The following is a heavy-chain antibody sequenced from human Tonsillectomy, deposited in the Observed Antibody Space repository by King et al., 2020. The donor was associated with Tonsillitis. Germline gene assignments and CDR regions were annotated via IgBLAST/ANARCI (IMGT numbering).Heavy chain of an antibody. D-gene: IGHD3-3*01. V-gene: IGHV3-23*04. CDR2: MSGAGART. CDR1: GFTFSTYA. J-gene: IGHJ6*02. Sequence: VQLVESGGGLVQPGGSLRLACAASGFTFSTYAMTWVRRAPGKGLEWVSVMSGAGARTYHADSVKGRFTISRDNSKNTLYLQMNSLRAEDTAVYYCAKCPYDFWSGGLYYAMDVWGQGTTVTVSS. CDR3: AKCPYDFWSGGLYYAMDV.